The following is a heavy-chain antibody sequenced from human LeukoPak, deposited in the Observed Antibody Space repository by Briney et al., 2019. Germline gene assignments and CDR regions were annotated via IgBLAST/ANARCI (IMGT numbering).Heavy chain of an antibody. V-gene: IGHV5-51*01. J-gene: IGHJ4*02. CDR3: ARHPRVMVYAAQVDY. CDR1: GYSFTSYW. D-gene: IGHD2-8*01. CDR2: IYPGDSDT. Sequence: GESLKISCKGSGYSFTSYWIGWVRQMPGKGLEWMGIIYPGDSDTGYSPSFQGQVTISADKSISTAYLQWSSLKASDTAMYYCARHPRVMVYAAQVDYWGQGTLVTVSS.